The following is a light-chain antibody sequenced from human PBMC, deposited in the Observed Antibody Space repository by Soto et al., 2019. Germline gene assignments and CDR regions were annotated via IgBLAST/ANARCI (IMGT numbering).Light chain of an antibody. V-gene: IGKV1-5*03. CDR3: QQCNNYPWT. J-gene: IGKJ1*01. Sequence: DIQMTQSPATLSASIGDRVTITCRASQNIGNWLAWYQQKPGKAPKLLIYKASSLESRVPPRFSGSGSGTEFTLTISSLQPDDFAAYFCQQCNNYPWTFGQGTKLEIK. CDR1: QNIGNW. CDR2: KAS.